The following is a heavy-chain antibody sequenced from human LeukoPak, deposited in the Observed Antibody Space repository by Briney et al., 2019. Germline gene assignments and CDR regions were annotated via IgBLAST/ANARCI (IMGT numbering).Heavy chain of an antibody. V-gene: IGHV3-9*03. CDR1: GFTFDDYA. Sequence: GGSLRLSCAASGFTFDDYAMHWVRQAPGKGLEWVSGISWNSGSIGYADSVKGRFTISRDNAKSSLYLQMNSLRAEDMALYYCAKDMRSGSTAGIFDYWGQGTLVTVSS. CDR2: ISWNSGSI. D-gene: IGHD6-19*01. J-gene: IGHJ4*02. CDR3: AKDMRSGSTAGIFDY.